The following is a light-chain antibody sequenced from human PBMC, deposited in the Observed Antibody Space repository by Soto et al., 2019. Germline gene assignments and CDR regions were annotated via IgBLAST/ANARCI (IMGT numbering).Light chain of an antibody. CDR2: GAS. CDR3: QQXGSSSWT. CDR1: QSVSSSY. V-gene: IGKV3-20*01. J-gene: IGKJ1*01. Sequence: ESVLTQSPGTLSLSPGEKATLSCRASQSVSSSYLAWYQQKPGQAPRLLIYGASSRATGIPDRFSGSGSGTDFTLTVSRLEPEDFAVYYCQQXGSSSWTLGQGTKVDIK.